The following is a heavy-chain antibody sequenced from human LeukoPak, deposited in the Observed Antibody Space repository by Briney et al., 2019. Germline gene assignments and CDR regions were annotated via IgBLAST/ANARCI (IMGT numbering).Heavy chain of an antibody. CDR1: GFTFSDYY. J-gene: IGHJ3*02. CDR3: ARENIVVVTAIRDAFDI. Sequence: GGSLRLSCAASGFTFSDYYMSWIRQAPGKGLEWVSYISSSDTYTNYADSVKGRFTISRDNAKNSLCLQMNSLRDEDTAVYYCARENIVVVTAIRDAFDIWGQGTMVTVSS. CDR2: ISSSDTYT. D-gene: IGHD2-21*02. V-gene: IGHV3-11*06.